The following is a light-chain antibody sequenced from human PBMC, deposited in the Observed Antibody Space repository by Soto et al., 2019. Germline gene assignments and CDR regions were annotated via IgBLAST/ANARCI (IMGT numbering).Light chain of an antibody. CDR1: QIIDTW. Sequence: DIQMTQSPPTVSASVGDRVSITCRASQIIDTWLAWYRQKPGKAPELLIYDASTLQSGVPSRFSASGSGTEFSLTISSLQPDDVAVYYCHQYNSYPWTFGQGTKVDIK. V-gene: IGKV1-5*01. CDR2: DAS. J-gene: IGKJ1*01. CDR3: HQYNSYPWT.